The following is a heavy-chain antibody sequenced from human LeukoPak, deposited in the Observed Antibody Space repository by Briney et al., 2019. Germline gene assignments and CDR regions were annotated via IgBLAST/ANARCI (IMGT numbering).Heavy chain of an antibody. D-gene: IGHD6-19*01. CDR1: GGSISSYY. J-gene: IGHJ3*02. CDR2: IYYSGST. Sequence: SETLSLTCTVSGGSISSYYWSWIRQPPGKGLEWIGYIYYSGSTNYNPSLKSRVTISVDTSKNQFSLKLSSVTAADTAVYYCAREEDSNGFVDAFDIWGQGTMVTVSS. V-gene: IGHV4-59*01. CDR3: AREEDSNGFVDAFDI.